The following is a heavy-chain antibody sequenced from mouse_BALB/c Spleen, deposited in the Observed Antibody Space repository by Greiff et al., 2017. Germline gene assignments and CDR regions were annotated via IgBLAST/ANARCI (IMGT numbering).Heavy chain of an antibody. Sequence: EVKLVESGGGLVKPGGSLKLSCAASGFTFSDYYMYWVRQTPEKRLEWVATISDGGSYTYYPDSVKGRFTISRDNAKNNLYLQMSSLKSEDTAMYYCARGRYDPFAYWGQGTLVTVSA. D-gene: IGHD2-14*01. CDR3: ARGRYDPFAY. CDR1: GFTFSDYY. J-gene: IGHJ3*01. CDR2: ISDGGSYT. V-gene: IGHV5-4*02.